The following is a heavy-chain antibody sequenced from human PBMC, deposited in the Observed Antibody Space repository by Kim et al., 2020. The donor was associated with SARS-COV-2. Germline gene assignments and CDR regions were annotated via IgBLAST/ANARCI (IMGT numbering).Heavy chain of an antibody. CDR1: GGSFSGYS. V-gene: IGHV4-34*01. J-gene: IGHJ6*02. CDR3: TRGRAGVVPSPVLGLGPYYEYYIMDV. Sequence: SETLSLTCAVYGGSFSGYSWTWIRQPPGKGLEWIGEIKDSGSTNSDPSLQSRVSISIDTSKNQFSRRLTSVTAADTAVYYCTRGRAGVVPSPVLGLGPYYEYYIMDVWGRGTTVTVSS. D-gene: IGHD2-15*01. CDR2: IKDSGST.